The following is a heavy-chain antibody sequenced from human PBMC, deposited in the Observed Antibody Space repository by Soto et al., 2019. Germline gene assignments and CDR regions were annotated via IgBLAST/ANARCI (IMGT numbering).Heavy chain of an antibody. D-gene: IGHD2-15*01. V-gene: IGHV4-31*03. CDR3: ARVVWLLLDPDAFDI. CDR2: IYYSGST. CDR1: GGSISSGGYY. J-gene: IGHJ3*02. Sequence: QVQLQESGPGLVKPSQTLSLTCTVSGGSISSGGYYWSWIRQHPGKGLEWIGYIYYSGSTYYNPSLKSRVTISVDTSKHQFSLKLSSVTDADTDVYYCARVVWLLLDPDAFDIWGQGTMVTVSS.